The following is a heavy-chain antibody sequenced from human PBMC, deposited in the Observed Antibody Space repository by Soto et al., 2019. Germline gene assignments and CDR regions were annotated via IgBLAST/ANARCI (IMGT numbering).Heavy chain of an antibody. J-gene: IGHJ4*02. CDR1: GGSISSYY. CDR3: ARQGEYFDWLLRGTYFDY. CDR2: IYYSGST. V-gene: IGHV4-59*01. D-gene: IGHD3-9*01. Sequence: LSLTCTVSGGSISSYYWSWIRQPPGKGLEWIGYIYYSGSTNYNPSLKSRVTISVDTSKNQFSLKLSSVTAADTAVYYCARQGEYFDWLLRGTYFDYWGQGTLVTVSS.